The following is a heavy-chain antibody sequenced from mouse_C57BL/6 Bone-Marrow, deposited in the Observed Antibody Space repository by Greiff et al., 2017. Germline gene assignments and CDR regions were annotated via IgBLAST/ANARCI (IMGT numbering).Heavy chain of an antibody. D-gene: IGHD3-2*02. CDR3: ASEGDTAQASWFAY. CDR2: IFPGSGST. Sequence: QVQLKESGPELVKPGASVKISCKASGYTFTDYYINWVKQRPGQGLEWIGWIFPGSGSTYYNEKFKGKATLTVDKSSSTAYMLLSSLTSEDSAVYCCASEGDTAQASWFAYWGQGTLVTVSA. CDR1: GYTFTDYY. J-gene: IGHJ3*01. V-gene: IGHV1-75*01.